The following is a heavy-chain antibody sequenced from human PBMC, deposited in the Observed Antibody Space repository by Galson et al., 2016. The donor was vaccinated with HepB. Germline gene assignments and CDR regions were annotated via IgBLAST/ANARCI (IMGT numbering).Heavy chain of an antibody. CDR1: GFTFNSNA. V-gene: IGHV3-30*04. CDR3: ARGEMDSYDYLGHEYFQY. Sequence: SLRLSGAASGFTFNSNAFDWVRQAPYKGLEGAALISYDGSSKYDADAGQRRFTNSRDNSKNTLYLQMNSLRAEDTGVYYCARGEMDSYDYLGHEYFQYWGQGSLVIVSS. D-gene: IGHD3-22*01. J-gene: IGHJ1*01. CDR2: ISYDGSSK.